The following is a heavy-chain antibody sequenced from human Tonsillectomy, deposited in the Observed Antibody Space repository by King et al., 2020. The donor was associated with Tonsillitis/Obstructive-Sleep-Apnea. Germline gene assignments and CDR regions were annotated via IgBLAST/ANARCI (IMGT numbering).Heavy chain of an antibody. D-gene: IGHD3-22*01. V-gene: IGHV1-18*01. CDR1: GYTFTNYG. Sequence: QLVQSGAEVKKPGASVKVSCKASGYTFTNYGISWVRQAPGQGLEWMGWISAYNGNTNYAQKLQGRVTMTTDPSTSTAYMELRSLRSADTAVYYCARATYYYDDSGYYYGGDNWFDPWGQGTLVTVSS. CDR3: ARATYYYDDSGYYYGGDNWFDP. CDR2: ISAYNGNT. J-gene: IGHJ5*02.